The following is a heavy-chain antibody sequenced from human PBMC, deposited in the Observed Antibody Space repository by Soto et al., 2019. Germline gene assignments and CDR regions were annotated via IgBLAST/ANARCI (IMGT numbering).Heavy chain of an antibody. V-gene: IGHV1-46*03. CDR3: TSSIDTASAWYFDL. J-gene: IGHJ2*01. D-gene: IGHD5-18*01. CDR1: GYTFTTYF. CDR2: INPSGGST. Sequence: ASVKVSCKASGYTFTTYFIHWVRQAPGQGLEWMGLINPSGGSTSYAQKFRGRVTMTRDTSTSTVYMELSSLRSEDTAVYYCTSSIDTASAWYFDLWGRGTLVTVSS.